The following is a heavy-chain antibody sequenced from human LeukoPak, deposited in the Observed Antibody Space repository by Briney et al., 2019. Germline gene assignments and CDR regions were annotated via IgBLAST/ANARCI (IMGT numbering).Heavy chain of an antibody. J-gene: IGHJ4*02. D-gene: IGHD3-22*01. CDR2: ISGYNGNT. Sequence: ASVKVSCKASGYTFTSYVISWVRQAPGQGLEWLGWISGYNGNTNYARNLQDRVTLTTDTSTSTAYMEMRSLRSDDTAVYYCVRDVMTYYYDGSDSSSDYWGQGTLVTVSS. V-gene: IGHV1-18*01. CDR1: GYTFTSYV. CDR3: VRDVMTYYYDGSDSSSDY.